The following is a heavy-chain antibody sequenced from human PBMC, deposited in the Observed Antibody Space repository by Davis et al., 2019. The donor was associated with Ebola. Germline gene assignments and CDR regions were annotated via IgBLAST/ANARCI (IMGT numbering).Heavy chain of an antibody. D-gene: IGHD1-14*01. CDR2: ISESATYT. Sequence: GESLKISCAASGFTFSDFPMTWIRQAPGQGPEWVSSISESATYTTYADSVKGRFTISRDNAKNSLFLQMNSLRPEDTAVYYCARYKRLDYWGQGTLVTVSS. J-gene: IGHJ4*02. V-gene: IGHV3-11*06. CDR3: ARYKRLDY. CDR1: GFTFSDFP.